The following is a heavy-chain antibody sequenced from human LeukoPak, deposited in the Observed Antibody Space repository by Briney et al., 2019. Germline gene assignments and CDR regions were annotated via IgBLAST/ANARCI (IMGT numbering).Heavy chain of an antibody. CDR1: GGSISSYY. J-gene: IGHJ6*02. D-gene: IGHD6-13*01. CDR2: IYYSGST. V-gene: IGHV4-59*01. Sequence: SETLSLTCTVSGGSISSYYWSWIRQPLGKGLEWIGYIYYSGSTNYNPSLKSRVTISVDTSKNQFSLKLSSVTAADTAVYYCARVSSYSSSWYWVYGMDVWGQGTTVTVSS. CDR3: ARVSSYSSSWYWVYGMDV.